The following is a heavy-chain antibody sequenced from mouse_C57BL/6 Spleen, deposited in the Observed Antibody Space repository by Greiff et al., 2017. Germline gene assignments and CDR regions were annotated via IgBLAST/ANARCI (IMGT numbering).Heavy chain of an antibody. CDR2: IYPGSGST. D-gene: IGHD2-1*01. J-gene: IGHJ4*01. Sequence: QVQLQQPGAELVKPGASVKMSCKASGYTFTSYWITWVKQRPGQGLEWIGDIYPGSGSTNYNEKFKSKATLTVDPSSSTAYMQLSSLTSEDSAVYYCARCKILYGNRFYYYAMDYWGQGTSVTVSS. CDR1: GYTFTSYW. V-gene: IGHV1-55*01. CDR3: ARCKILYGNRFYYYAMDY.